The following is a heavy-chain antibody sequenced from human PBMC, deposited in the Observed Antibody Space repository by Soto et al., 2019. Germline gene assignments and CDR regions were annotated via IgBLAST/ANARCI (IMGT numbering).Heavy chain of an antibody. CDR1: GFTFSNAW. V-gene: IGHV3-15*01. CDR2: IKRKTDCDTT. J-gene: IGHJ4*02. CDR3: TPGWAA. D-gene: IGHD1-26*01. Sequence: GGSLRLSCAASGFTFSNAWMSLVRQAPGKGLEWVGRIKRKTDCDTTDYAAPVKGRFAISRADSKNTLYLQMNSRKTEDTAVYYCTPGWAAGGQGTRVTVSS.